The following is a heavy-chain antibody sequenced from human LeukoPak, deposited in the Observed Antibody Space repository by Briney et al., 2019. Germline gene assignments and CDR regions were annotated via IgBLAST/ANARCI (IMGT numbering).Heavy chain of an antibody. J-gene: IGHJ1*01. Sequence: ASVKVSCKASGYTFTSYDINWLRQATGQGLEWMGWMNPNSGNTGYAQKFQGRVTMTRNTSISTAYMELSSLRSEDTAVYYCARGEYYYDSSGYYYSFYFQHWGQGTLVTVSS. D-gene: IGHD3-22*01. CDR2: MNPNSGNT. CDR3: ARGEYYYDSSGYYYSFYFQH. CDR1: GYTFTSYD. V-gene: IGHV1-8*01.